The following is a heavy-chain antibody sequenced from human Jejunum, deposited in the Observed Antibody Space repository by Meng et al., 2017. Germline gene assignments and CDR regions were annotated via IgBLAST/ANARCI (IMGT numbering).Heavy chain of an antibody. CDR1: GGSISSGNYY. Sequence: QVELQESGQGLVQPSQTLSLTCTVSGGSISSGNYYWSWIRQPAGKGLEWIGHIYLTGSTNYNPSLMSRVTISSDTSKNQISLRLNSVTAADTAVYYCAREKGWYDGTQNWFDPWGQGTLVTVSS. V-gene: IGHV4-61*02. D-gene: IGHD6-19*01. CDR2: IYLTGST. J-gene: IGHJ5*02. CDR3: AREKGWYDGTQNWFDP.